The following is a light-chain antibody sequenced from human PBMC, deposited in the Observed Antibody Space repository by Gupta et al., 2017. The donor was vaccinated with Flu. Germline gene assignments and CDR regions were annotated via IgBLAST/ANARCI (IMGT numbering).Light chain of an antibody. V-gene: IGKV2-28*01. J-gene: IGKJ1*01. CDR1: QSLLHSNGYNY. Sequence: DIVMTQSPLSLPVTLGEPASISCRSGQSLLHSNGYNYLDWYLQKPGQSPQLLIYLGSNRASGVPDRFSGSGSGTDFTLKISRVEAEDVGVYYCMQALQTPWTFGQGTKVEIK. CDR2: LGS. CDR3: MQALQTPWT.